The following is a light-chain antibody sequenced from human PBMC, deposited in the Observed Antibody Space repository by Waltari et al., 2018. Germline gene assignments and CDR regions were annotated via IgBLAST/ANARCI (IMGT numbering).Light chain of an antibody. CDR3: SSQSSDTVVL. V-gene: IGLV2-14*03. CDR1: SSDVGRHDS. Sequence: QSALTQPAAVSGSPGQSITISCTGSSSDVGRHDSVTWYQDHPGQAPKVIIYDVNNRPSGFSNRFSGSTSVNTASLTISGLQAEDEANYYCSSQSSDTVVLFGGGPKLTVL. CDR2: DVN. J-gene: IGLJ3*02.